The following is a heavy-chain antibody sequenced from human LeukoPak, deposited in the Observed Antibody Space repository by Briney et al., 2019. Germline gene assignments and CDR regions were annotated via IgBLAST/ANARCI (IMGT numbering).Heavy chain of an antibody. D-gene: IGHD3-22*01. Sequence: SETPSLTCTVSGGSISSYYWSWIRQPAGKGLEWIGRIYTSGSTNYNPSLKSRVTMSVDTSKNQFSLKLSSVTAADTAVYYCARHGRYDSRPAYFGYWGQGTLVTVSS. CDR2: IYTSGST. CDR1: GGSISSYY. CDR3: ARHGRYDSRPAYFGY. V-gene: IGHV4-4*07. J-gene: IGHJ4*02.